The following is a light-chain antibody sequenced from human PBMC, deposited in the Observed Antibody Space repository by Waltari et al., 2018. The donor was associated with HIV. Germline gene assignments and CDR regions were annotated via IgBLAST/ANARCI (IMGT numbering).Light chain of an antibody. Sequence: QSLLTQPPSVSATPGQRITISCTGNKSNIGAGHDVHWYRQLPGTAPRLLILANSNRPSGVPDRISGSKSTASASLAITGRQAEDEGYYYCQSSDIRLHGLWVFGGGTKVTVL. CDR3: QSSDIRLHGLWV. CDR1: KSNIGAGHD. J-gene: IGLJ3*02. CDR2: ANS. V-gene: IGLV1-40*01.